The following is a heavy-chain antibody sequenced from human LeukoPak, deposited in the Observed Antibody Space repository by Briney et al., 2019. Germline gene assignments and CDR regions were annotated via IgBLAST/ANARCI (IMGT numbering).Heavy chain of an antibody. CDR3: ASAPRYSSGWPNNWFDP. D-gene: IGHD6-25*01. J-gene: IGHJ5*02. CDR2: IIPIFGTA. CDR1: GGTFSSYA. Sequence: ASVKVSCKASGGTFSSYAISWVRQAPGQGLAWMGGIIPIFGTANYAQKFQGRVTITADESTSTAYMELSSLRSEDTAVYFCASAPRYSSGWPNNWFDPWGQGTLVTVSS. V-gene: IGHV1-69*13.